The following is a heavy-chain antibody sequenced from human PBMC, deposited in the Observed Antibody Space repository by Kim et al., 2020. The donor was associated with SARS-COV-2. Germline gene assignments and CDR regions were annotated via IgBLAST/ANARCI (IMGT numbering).Heavy chain of an antibody. Sequence: ASVKVSCKASGYPFTAYFLHWVQQAPGQGLEWMGWINPNTGATAYAQKFQGRVTMTTDTSISTVYMDLSGLRSDDTAVYYCARVDFQHFFDNWGQGTQVTVSS. CDR2: INPNTGAT. V-gene: IGHV1-2*02. CDR3: ARVDFQHFFDN. CDR1: GYPFTAYF. J-gene: IGHJ4*02.